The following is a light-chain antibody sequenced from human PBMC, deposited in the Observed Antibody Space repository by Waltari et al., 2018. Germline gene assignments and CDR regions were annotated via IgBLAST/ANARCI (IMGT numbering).Light chain of an antibody. J-gene: IGKJ4*01. CDR3: QQYYITPLT. Sequence: EIVMTQSPDSLAVSLGVRATITSKARPSVLYSSNNKNYLAWYQQKPGPPPKLLIYLASTRESGFPARFSGSGSGTYFTLSIRSLQAEDVAVYYCQQYYITPLTFGGVTKVEIK. V-gene: IGKV4-1*01. CDR2: LAS. CDR1: PSVLYSSNNKNY.